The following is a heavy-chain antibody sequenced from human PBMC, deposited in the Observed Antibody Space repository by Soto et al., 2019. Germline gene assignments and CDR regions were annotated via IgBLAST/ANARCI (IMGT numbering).Heavy chain of an antibody. D-gene: IGHD3-3*01. CDR2: ISAYNGNT. CDR1: GYTFTSYG. CDR3: ARWYYDFWSGRRGYYSYGMDV. V-gene: IGHV1-18*01. Sequence: QVQLVQSGAEVKKPGASVKVSCKASGYTFTSYGISWVRQAPGQGLEWMGWISAYNGNTNYAQKLQGRVTMTTDTSTSTAYMELRSLRSDDTAVYYWARWYYDFWSGRRGYYSYGMDVWGQGTTVTVSS. J-gene: IGHJ6*02.